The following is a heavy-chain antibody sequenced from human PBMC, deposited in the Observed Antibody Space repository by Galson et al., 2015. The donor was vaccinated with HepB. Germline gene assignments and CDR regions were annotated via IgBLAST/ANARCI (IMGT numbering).Heavy chain of an antibody. CDR1: GFTFSSYA. CDR3: ARDLGGSYPRGMDV. D-gene: IGHD1-26*01. CDR2: ISYDGSNK. J-gene: IGHJ6*02. V-gene: IGHV3-30-3*01. Sequence: SLXLSCAASGFTFSSYAMHWVRQAPGKGLEWVAVISYDGSNKYYADSVKGRFTISRDNSRNTLYLQMNSLRAADTAVYYCARDLGGSYPRGMDVWGQGTTVTVSS.